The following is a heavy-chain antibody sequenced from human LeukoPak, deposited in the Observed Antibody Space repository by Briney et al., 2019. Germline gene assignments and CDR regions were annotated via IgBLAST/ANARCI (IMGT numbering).Heavy chain of an antibody. CDR1: GYTFTGYY. D-gene: IGHD5-24*01. CDR3: ARPQDGYNPNFFDY. CDR2: ISAYNGNT. J-gene: IGHJ4*02. Sequence: ASVKVSCKASGYTFTGYYMHWVRQAPGQGLEWMGWISAYNGNTNYAQKLQGRVTMTTDTSTSTAYMELRSLRSDDTAVYYCARPQDGYNPNFFDYWGQGTLVTVSS. V-gene: IGHV1-18*04.